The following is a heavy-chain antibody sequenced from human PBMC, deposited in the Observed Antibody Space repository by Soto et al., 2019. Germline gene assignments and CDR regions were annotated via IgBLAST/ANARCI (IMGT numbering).Heavy chain of an antibody. Sequence: GGSLRLSCAASGFIFSSYTMHWVRQAPGKGLEWVGVITYDGSNQYYADSVKDRFTISRDNSRNMLFLQMNSLRPDDTAVYYCARAPSGSYPEFDYWGQGTLVTVSS. CDR2: ITYDGSNQ. CDR3: ARAPSGSYPEFDY. V-gene: IGHV3-30-3*01. J-gene: IGHJ4*02. CDR1: GFIFSSYT. D-gene: IGHD1-26*01.